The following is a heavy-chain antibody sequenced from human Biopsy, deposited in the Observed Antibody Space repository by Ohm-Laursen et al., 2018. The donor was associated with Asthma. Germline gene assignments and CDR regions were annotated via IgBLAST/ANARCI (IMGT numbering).Heavy chain of an antibody. J-gene: IGHJ5*02. CDR3: ARAPVAASSNWFDP. Sequence: PSETLSLTCTVSGASIKTDDHYWSWLRQPPGKGLKWFGFIHYSGSTSYNPSLKGGVTISVDTSKNQFSLKLSSVTAADTAVYYCARAPVAASSNWFDPWGQGTLVTVSS. CDR1: GASIKTDDHY. V-gene: IGHV4-30-4*01. CDR2: IHYSGST. D-gene: IGHD6-19*01.